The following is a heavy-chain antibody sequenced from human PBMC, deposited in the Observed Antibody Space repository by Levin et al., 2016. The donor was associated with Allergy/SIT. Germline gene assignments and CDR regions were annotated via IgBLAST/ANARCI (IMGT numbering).Heavy chain of an antibody. J-gene: IGHJ5*01. Sequence: SCAASGFTFSNYAMHWVRQAPGKGLEYVSTISSNGGTTYYANSVRGRFTVSRDNSKNTLYLQMGSLGGEDMAVYYCARDRGWLQSNWFDSWGQGTLVTVSS. CDR1: GFTFSNYA. CDR2: ISSNGGTT. D-gene: IGHD5-24*01. V-gene: IGHV3-64*01. CDR3: ARDRGWLQSNWFDS.